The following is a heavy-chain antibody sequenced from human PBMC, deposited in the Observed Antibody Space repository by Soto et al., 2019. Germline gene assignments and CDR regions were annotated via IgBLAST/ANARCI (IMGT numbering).Heavy chain of an antibody. Sequence: PLKTPAPICAISGDSVSSNSAAWNWIRQSPSSGLEWLGRTYYRSKWYNDYAVSVKSRITINPDTSKNQFSLQLNSGTPEDRAVYYWVRGRYCSCCSCLNYYYYGMDVWGQGTTVTVSS. CDR3: VRGRYCSCCSCLNYYYYGMDV. CDR1: GDSVSSNSAA. CDR2: TYYRSKWYN. J-gene: IGHJ6*02. D-gene: IGHD2-15*01. V-gene: IGHV6-1*01.